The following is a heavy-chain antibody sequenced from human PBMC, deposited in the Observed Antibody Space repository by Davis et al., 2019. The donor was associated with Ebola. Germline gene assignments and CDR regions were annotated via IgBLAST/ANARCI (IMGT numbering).Heavy chain of an antibody. V-gene: IGHV4-59*12. CDR3: ARDLNSGGP. CDR1: GGSISSYY. J-gene: IGHJ5*02. Sequence: PSETLSLTCTVSGGSISSYYWSWIRQPPGKGLEWIGYIYYSGSTYYNPSLKSRVTISVDTSKNQFSLKLSSVTAADTAVYYCARDLNSGGPWGQGTLVTVSS. CDR2: IYYSGST. D-gene: IGHD3-10*01.